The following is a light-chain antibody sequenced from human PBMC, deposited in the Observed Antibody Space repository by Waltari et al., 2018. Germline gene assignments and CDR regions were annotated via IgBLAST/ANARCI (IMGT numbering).Light chain of an antibody. V-gene: IGKV1-5*03. CDR2: KAS. J-gene: IGKJ2*01. CDR1: QSISSW. CDR3: QQYGSRT. Sequence: DIQMTLSPSTLSASVGDRVTITCRASQSISSWLAWYQQKPGKAPKLLIYKASSLESGVPSRFSGSGSGTEFTLTISSLQPDDFATYYCQQYGSRTFGQGTKLEIK.